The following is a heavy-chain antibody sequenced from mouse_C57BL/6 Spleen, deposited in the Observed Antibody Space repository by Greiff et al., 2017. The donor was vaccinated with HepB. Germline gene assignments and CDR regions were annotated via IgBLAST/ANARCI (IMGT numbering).Heavy chain of an antibody. CDR3: TREEAYYSNYGYFDV. D-gene: IGHD2-5*01. J-gene: IGHJ1*03. CDR1: GFTFSSYA. Sequence: EVKLVESGEGLVKPGGSLKLSCAASGFTFSSYAMSWVRQTPEKRLEWVAYISSGGDYIYYADTVKGRFTISRDNARNTLYLQMSSLKSEDTAMYYCTREEAYYSNYGYFDVWGTGTTVTVSS. V-gene: IGHV5-9-1*02. CDR2: ISSGGDYI.